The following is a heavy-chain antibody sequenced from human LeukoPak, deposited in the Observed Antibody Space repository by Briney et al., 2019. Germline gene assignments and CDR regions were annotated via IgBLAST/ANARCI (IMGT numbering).Heavy chain of an antibody. V-gene: IGHV1-46*01. CDR3: AREELDNYYYYYMDV. Sequence: ASVKVSCKASGYTFTSYYMHWVRQAPGQGLEWMGIINPSGGSTSYAQKFQGRVTMTRDTSISTAYMELSRLRSDDTAVYYCAREELDNYYYYYMDVWGKGTTVTVSS. D-gene: IGHD1-1*01. CDR1: GYTFTSYY. CDR2: INPSGGST. J-gene: IGHJ6*03.